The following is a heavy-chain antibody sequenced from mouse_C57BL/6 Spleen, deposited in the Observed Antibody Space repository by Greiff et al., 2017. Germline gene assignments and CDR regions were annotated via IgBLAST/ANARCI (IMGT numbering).Heavy chain of an antibody. CDR3: ARDDGYYFAY. V-gene: IGHV1-26*01. Sequence: EVQLQQSGPELVKPGASVKISCKASGYTFTDYYLNWVKQSHGKSLEWIGDINPNNGGTSYNQKFKGKATLTVAKASSTAYMQLRSLTSEDSAVYYCARDDGYYFAYWGQGTLVTVSA. CDR1: GYTFTDYY. D-gene: IGHD2-3*01. J-gene: IGHJ3*01. CDR2: INPNNGGT.